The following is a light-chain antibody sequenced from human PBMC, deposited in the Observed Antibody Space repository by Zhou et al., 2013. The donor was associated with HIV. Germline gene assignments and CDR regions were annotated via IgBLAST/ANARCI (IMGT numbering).Light chain of an antibody. CDR1: QNINFY. Sequence: DIQMTQSPSSLSASVGDRVTITCRASQNINFYLNWYQQRPGKVPKLLINAASSLQSGVPSRFSGRGSGTHFTLTISSLQPEDVATYYCQKYNSAPLTFGGGTKVEI. CDR2: AAS. CDR3: QKYNSAPLT. V-gene: IGKV1-39*01. J-gene: IGKJ4*01.